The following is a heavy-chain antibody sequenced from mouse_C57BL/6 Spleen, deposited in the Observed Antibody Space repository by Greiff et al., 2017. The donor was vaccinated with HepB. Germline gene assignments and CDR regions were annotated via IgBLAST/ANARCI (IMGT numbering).Heavy chain of an antibody. CDR2: IWGVGST. CDR1: GFSLTSYG. J-gene: IGHJ3*01. CDR3: ASERSYGGFAY. V-gene: IGHV2-6*01. Sequence: VMLVESGPGLVAPSQSLSITCTVSGFSLTSYGVDWVRQSPGKGLEWLGVIWGVGSTNYNSALKSRLSISKDNSKSQVFLKMNSLQTDDTAMYYCASERSYGGFAYWGQGTLVTVSA. D-gene: IGHD1-1*01.